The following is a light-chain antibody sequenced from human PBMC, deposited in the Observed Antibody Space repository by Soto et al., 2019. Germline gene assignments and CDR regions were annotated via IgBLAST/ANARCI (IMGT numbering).Light chain of an antibody. V-gene: IGKV1-33*01. CDR2: DAS. J-gene: IGKJ3*01. CDR1: QDISKY. CDR3: QQYKSLLS. Sequence: DTQMTQSPSSLSASVGDRVTITCQASQDISKYLNWYQQKPGKAPKLLIYDASNLETGVPSRFSGSGSGTDFTLTINSLQPEDIAKYYCQQYKSLLSFGPGTKVDIK.